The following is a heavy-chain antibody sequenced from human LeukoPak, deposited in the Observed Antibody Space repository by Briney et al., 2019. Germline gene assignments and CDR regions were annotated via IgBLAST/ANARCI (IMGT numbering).Heavy chain of an antibody. D-gene: IGHD2-2*01. Sequence: QSGGSLRLSCAASGFTFSSSGMHWVRQGPGKGLEWVAGISNDGRNEYYGDSVRGRFTISRDNSKNTLYLEMSGLSPEDTAMYYCSSAYHKIPVLGSVHWGQGTLVTVSA. CDR3: SSAYHKIPVLGSVH. CDR1: GFTFSSSG. J-gene: IGHJ4*02. CDR2: ISNDGRNE. V-gene: IGHV3-30*03.